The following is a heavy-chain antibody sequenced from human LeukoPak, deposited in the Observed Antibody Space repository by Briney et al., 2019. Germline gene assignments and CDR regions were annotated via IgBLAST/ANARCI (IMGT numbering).Heavy chain of an antibody. CDR3: ARTWYYYGSGSHEGWFDP. CDR2: IYYSGST. J-gene: IGHJ5*02. Sequence: SETLSLTCTVSGVSISSYYWSWLRQPPGKGLEWLGYIYYSGSTNYNPSLKSRVTISVATSKNQFSLKLSSVTAADTAVYYCARTWYYYGSGSHEGWFDPWGQGTLVTVSS. V-gene: IGHV4-59*08. CDR1: GVSISSYY. D-gene: IGHD3-10*01.